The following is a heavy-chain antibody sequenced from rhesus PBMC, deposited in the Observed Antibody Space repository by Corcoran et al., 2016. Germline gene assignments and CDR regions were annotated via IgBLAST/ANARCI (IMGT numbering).Heavy chain of an antibody. CDR1: GFTFSSHG. V-gene: IGHV3S25*01. CDR2: ISSGGGST. CDR3: AIVQLGY. D-gene: IGHD3-3*01. J-gene: IGHJ4*01. Sequence: EVQLVESGGGLVQPGGSLRLSCAASGFTFSSHGLSWVRPAPGRGRECLSAISSGGGSTYYADSVKGRFPISRDNSKNTLSLQMNSLRAEDTSVYYCAIVQLGYWGQGVLVTVSS.